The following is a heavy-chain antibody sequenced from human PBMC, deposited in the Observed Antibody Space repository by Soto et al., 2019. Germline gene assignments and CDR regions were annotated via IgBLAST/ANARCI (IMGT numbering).Heavy chain of an antibody. CDR3: AGVGV. Sequence: EVQLVESGGGFVQPGGSLRLSCAASGFTFSNYWMSWVRQAPGKGLEWVANIKVDGSEKYYVDSVKGRFTISRDNAKNSLYLQMNSLGAEDTAVYYCAGVGVRGQGTLVTVSS. J-gene: IGHJ4*02. CDR1: GFTFSNYW. V-gene: IGHV3-7*05. D-gene: IGHD3-3*01. CDR2: IKVDGSEK.